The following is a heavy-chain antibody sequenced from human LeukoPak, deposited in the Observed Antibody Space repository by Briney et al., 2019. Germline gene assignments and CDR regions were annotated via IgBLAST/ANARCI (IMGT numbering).Heavy chain of an antibody. Sequence: ASVKVSCKASGGTFSSYAISWVRQAPGQGLEWMGWINPNSGGTNYAQKFQGRVTMTRDTSISTAYMELSRLRSDDTAVYYCARGIPGYSSGTFDYWGQGTLVTVSS. D-gene: IGHD6-19*01. CDR3: ARGIPGYSSGTFDY. J-gene: IGHJ4*02. V-gene: IGHV1-2*02. CDR2: INPNSGGT. CDR1: GGTFSSYA.